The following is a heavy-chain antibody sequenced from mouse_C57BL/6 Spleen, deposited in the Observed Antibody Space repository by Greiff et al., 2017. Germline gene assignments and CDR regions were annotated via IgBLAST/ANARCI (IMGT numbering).Heavy chain of an antibody. V-gene: IGHV10-1*01. D-gene: IGHD2-4*01. J-gene: IGHJ3*01. CDR1: GFSFNTYA. CDR3: VRRRYDYDGFAY. CDR2: IRSKSNNYAT. Sequence: EVMLVESGGGLVQPKGSLKLSCAASGFSFNTYAMNWVRQAPGKGLEWVARIRSKSNNYATYYADSVKDRFTISRDDSESMLYLQMSNLKTENTDMYYCVRRRYDYDGFAYWGQGTLVTVSA.